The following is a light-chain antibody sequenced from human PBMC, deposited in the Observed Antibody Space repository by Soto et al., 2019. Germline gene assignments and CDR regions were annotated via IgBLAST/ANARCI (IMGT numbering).Light chain of an antibody. CDR3: SSFTGSNTLI. CDR2: EVS. Sequence: QSVLTQPASVSGSPGQSITISCTGTSSDVGGSDYVSWYQHHPGKAPKLMIYEVSNRPSGVSNRFSGSKSGNTASLTISGLQAEDEADYYCSSFTGSNTLIFGGGTKVTVL. CDR1: SSDVGGSDY. V-gene: IGLV2-14*01. J-gene: IGLJ2*01.